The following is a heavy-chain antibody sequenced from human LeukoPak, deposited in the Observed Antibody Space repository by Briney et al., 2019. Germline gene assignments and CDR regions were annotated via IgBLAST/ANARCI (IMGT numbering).Heavy chain of an antibody. CDR1: GFTFSDYY. D-gene: IGHD2-15*01. V-gene: IGHV3-11*04. Sequence: GGSLRLSCAASGFTFSDYYMSWIRQAPGKGLEWVSYISSSGSTLYYADSVKGRFTISRENAKNSLYLQMNSLRAEDTAVYYCARDPVVPGAFDIWGQGTMVTVSS. J-gene: IGHJ3*02. CDR3: ARDPVVPGAFDI. CDR2: ISSSGSTL.